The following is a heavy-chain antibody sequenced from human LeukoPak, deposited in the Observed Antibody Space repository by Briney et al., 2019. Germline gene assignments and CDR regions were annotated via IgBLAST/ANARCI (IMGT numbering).Heavy chain of an antibody. CDR1: GYSFTSFW. D-gene: IGHD2-2*01. Sequence: GESLKISCKGSGYSFTSFWIGWVRQMPGEGLEWMGIIYPGDSDTRYSPSFQGQVTISADKSISTAYLQWSSLKASDTAMYYCARRGSVVVPAASQDAFDIWGQGTMVTVSS. CDR2: IYPGDSDT. J-gene: IGHJ3*02. CDR3: ARRGSVVVPAASQDAFDI. V-gene: IGHV5-51*01.